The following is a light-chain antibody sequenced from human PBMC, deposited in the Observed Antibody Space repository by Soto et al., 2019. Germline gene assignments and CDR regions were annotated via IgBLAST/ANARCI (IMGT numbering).Light chain of an antibody. J-gene: IGKJ1*01. CDR1: QSVTSSY. CDR2: GAS. V-gene: IGKV3-15*01. CDR3: QQYNNWPPWT. Sequence: EILLTQSPGTLSLSPGGRATLSCRASQSVTSSYLAWYQQKPGQAPRLLIYGASSRATGIPARFSGRGSGTEFTLTISSLQSEDFALYFCQQYNNWPPWTFGQGTKVEIK.